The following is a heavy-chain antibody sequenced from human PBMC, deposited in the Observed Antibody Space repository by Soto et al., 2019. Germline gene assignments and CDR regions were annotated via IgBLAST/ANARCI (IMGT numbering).Heavy chain of an antibody. CDR3: AREDYDYVWGPGGGAFDI. J-gene: IGHJ3*02. CDR1: GVPVSSGSYY. CDR2: IYYSGST. D-gene: IGHD3-16*01. V-gene: IGHV4-61*01. Sequence: QVQLQESGPGLVKPSETLSLTCSVSGVPVSSGSYYWSWIRQPPGKGLVRVGKIYYSGSTYYNPYLMSRVTISVETSKKQFARKRSSVTAADTAVYYCAREDYDYVWGPGGGAFDIWGQETMVTVSS.